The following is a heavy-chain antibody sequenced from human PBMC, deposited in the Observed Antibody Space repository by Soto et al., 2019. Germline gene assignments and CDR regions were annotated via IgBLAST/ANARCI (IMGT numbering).Heavy chain of an antibody. D-gene: IGHD1-26*01. Sequence: QVQLVQSGAEVKKPGSSVKVSCKASGGTFSSYAISWVRQAPGQGLEWMGGIIPIFGTANYAQKFQGRVNPXGGXPNDELKFQGRLTITPDEPTTXAYMQLSSLRSEDTAVYYCARARLGNHSGSYYTDYWGQGTLVTVSS. CDR1: GGTFSSYA. J-gene: IGHJ4*02. CDR3: ARARLGNHSGSYYTDY. CDR2: IIPIFGTA. V-gene: IGHV1-69*05.